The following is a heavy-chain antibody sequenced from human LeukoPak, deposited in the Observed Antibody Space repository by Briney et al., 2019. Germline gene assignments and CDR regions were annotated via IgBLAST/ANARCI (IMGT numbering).Heavy chain of an antibody. V-gene: IGHV4-34*01. D-gene: IGHD5-18*01. J-gene: IGHJ4*02. CDR3: AAQGRYSYGSDFDY. CDR2: INHTGST. Sequence: SETLSLTCAVYGGSFSGYYWSWIRQPPGKGLEWIGEINHTGSTNYKSSLKSRVTISIDTSKNQFSLKVTSMTAADTAVYYCAAQGRYSYGSDFDYRGQGSLVTVSS. CDR1: GGSFSGYY.